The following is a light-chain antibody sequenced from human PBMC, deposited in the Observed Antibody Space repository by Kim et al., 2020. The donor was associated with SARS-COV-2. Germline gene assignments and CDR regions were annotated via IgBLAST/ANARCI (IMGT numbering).Light chain of an antibody. CDR1: ALPNQY. Sequence: SYELTQPPSVSVSPGQTARITCSGDALPNQYAYWYQQRPGQAPVLMIYKDTERPSGIPERFSGSSSGTTVTLTISGVQAEDEADYYCQSADSSDTSWVFGGGTQLTVL. V-gene: IGLV3-25*03. CDR2: KDT. J-gene: IGLJ3*02. CDR3: QSADSSDTSWV.